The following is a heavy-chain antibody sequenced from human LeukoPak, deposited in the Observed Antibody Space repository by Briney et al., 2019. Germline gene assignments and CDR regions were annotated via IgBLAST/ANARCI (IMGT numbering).Heavy chain of an antibody. CDR2: ISYDGSNK. Sequence: GGSLRLSCAASGFTFSSYAMHWVRQAPGKGLEWVAVISYDGSNKYYADSVKGRFTISRDNSKNTLYLQMNSLRAEDTAVYYCARDPVPAAMFPWFAPWGQGTLVTVPS. CDR1: GFTFSSYA. V-gene: IGHV3-30-3*01. D-gene: IGHD2-2*01. CDR3: ARDPVPAAMFPWFAP. J-gene: IGHJ5*02.